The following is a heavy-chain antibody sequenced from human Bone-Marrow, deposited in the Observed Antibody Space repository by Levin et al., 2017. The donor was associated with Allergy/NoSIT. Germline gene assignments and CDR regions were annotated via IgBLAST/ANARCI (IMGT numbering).Heavy chain of an antibody. Sequence: LSLTCAASGFIFTSHWMMWVRQAPGKGLEWLANINEDGSETYYVDSVKGRFTISRDNARNSLYLEVNNLRVDDTAVYFCLSGPMDVWGQGTTVIVSS. V-gene: IGHV3-7*01. D-gene: IGHD2/OR15-2a*01. CDR3: LSGPMDV. CDR1: GFIFTSHW. CDR2: INEDGSET. J-gene: IGHJ6*02.